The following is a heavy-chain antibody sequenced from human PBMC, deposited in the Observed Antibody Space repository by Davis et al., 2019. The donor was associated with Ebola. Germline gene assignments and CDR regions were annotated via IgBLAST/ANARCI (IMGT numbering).Heavy chain of an antibody. V-gene: IGHV3-48*03. CDR1: GFTFSSYE. J-gene: IGHJ4*02. Sequence: GGSLRLSCAASGFTFSSYEMNWVRQAPGKGLEWVSYISSSGSTIYYADSVKGRFTVSRDNAKNSLYLQMNSLRDEDTAVFYCARGRTVTNYVDYWGPGILVTVSS. CDR2: ISSSGSTI. CDR3: ARGRTVTNYVDY. D-gene: IGHD4-17*01.